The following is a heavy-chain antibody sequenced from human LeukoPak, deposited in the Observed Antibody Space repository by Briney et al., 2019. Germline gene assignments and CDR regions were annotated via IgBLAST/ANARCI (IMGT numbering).Heavy chain of an antibody. V-gene: IGHV1-69*04. Sequence: SVKVSCKASGGTFSSYAISWVRQAPGQGLEWMGRIIPILGIANYAQKFQGRVTITADKSTSTAYMELSSLRSEDTAVYYCARGENYYDSSGYNGGFDYWGQGTLVTVSS. CDR2: IIPILGIA. CDR3: ARGENYYDSSGYNGGFDY. CDR1: GGTFSSYA. J-gene: IGHJ4*02. D-gene: IGHD3-22*01.